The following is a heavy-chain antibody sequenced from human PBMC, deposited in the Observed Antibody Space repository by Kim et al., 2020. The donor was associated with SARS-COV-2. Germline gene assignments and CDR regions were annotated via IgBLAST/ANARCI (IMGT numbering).Heavy chain of an antibody. V-gene: IGHV3-33*01. D-gene: IGHD3-22*01. CDR3: ARTSYDSSGYYYWVDDY. CDR1: GFTFSSYG. J-gene: IGHJ4*02. Sequence: GGSLRLSCAASGFTFSSYGMHWVRQAPGKGLEWVAVIWYDGSNKYYADSVKGRFTISRDNSKNTLYLQMNSLRAEDTAVYYRARTSYDSSGYYYWVDDYWGQGTLVTVSS. CDR2: IWYDGSNK.